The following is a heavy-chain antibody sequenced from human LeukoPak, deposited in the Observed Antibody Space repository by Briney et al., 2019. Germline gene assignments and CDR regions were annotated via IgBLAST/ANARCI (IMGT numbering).Heavy chain of an antibody. Sequence: GGSLRLSCAASGFTFSSYSMNWVRQAPGRGLEWVSSISSTGTHIYYADSVKGRFTISRSNAKNSLYLQMNSLRAEDTAVYYCARGASSGYYYDAFDIWGQGTMVTVSS. CDR3: ARGASSGYYYDAFDI. J-gene: IGHJ3*02. CDR2: ISSTGTHI. CDR1: GFTFSSYS. V-gene: IGHV3-21*01. D-gene: IGHD3-22*01.